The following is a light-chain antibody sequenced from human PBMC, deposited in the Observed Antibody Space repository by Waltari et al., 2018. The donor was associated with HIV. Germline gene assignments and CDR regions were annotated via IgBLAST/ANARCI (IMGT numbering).Light chain of an antibody. CDR2: GAS. CDR3: QQYNDWRRVT. V-gene: IGKV3-15*01. J-gene: IGKJ1*01. Sequence: IVMTQSPATLSVSPGERATLSCRASQSVSSNLAWYQQKPGQAPRLLIYGASTRATGIPARFSGSGSGTEFTLTISSLQSEDFAVYYCQQYNDWRRVTFGQGTKVEIQ. CDR1: QSVSSN.